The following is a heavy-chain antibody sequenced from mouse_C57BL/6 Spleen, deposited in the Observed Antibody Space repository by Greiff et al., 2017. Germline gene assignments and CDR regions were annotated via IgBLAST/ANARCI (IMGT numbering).Heavy chain of an antibody. J-gene: IGHJ3*01. V-gene: IGHV5-4*01. CDR3: ARDEDYDDGVSFAY. Sequence: EVQGVESGGGLVKPGGSLKLSCAASGFTFSSYAMSWVRQTPEKRLEWVATISDGGSYNYYPDNVKGRFTISRDNAKHSLYLQMSHLKSEDTAMYYCARDEDYDDGVSFAYWGQGTLVTVSA. D-gene: IGHD2-4*01. CDR1: GFTFSSYA. CDR2: ISDGGSYN.